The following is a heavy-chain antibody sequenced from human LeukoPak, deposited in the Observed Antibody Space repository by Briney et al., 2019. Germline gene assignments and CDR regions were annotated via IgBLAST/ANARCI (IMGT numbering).Heavy chain of an antibody. CDR1: GGSFSGYY. J-gene: IGHJ4*02. Sequence: TSETLSLTCAVYGGSFSGYYWSWIRQPPGKGLEWIGEINHSGSTNYNPSLKSRVTISVDRSKNHFCLKLSSVTAADTVVYYWARGEGVVPAARSYWGQGTLVTVSS. CDR3: ARGEGVVPAARSY. D-gene: IGHD2-2*01. CDR2: INHSGST. V-gene: IGHV4-34*01.